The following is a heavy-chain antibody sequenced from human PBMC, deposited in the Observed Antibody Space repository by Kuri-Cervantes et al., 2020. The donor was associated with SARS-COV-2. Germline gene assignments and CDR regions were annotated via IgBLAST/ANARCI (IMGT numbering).Heavy chain of an antibody. V-gene: IGHV3-21*01. Sequence: GESLKISCEASGFTFSTYSMNWVRQAPGKGLQWVASISSSGSYIHYADSVRGRFTISRDNAKDSVYLQMNSLRADDTAVYYCARDGWGSSFDYWGQGTLVTVSS. CDR2: ISSSGSYI. CDR3: ARDGWGSSFDY. J-gene: IGHJ4*02. D-gene: IGHD7-27*01. CDR1: GFTFSTYS.